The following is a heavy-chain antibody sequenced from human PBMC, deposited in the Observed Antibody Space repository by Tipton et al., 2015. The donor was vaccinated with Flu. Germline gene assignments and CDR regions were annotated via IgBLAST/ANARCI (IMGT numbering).Heavy chain of an antibody. Sequence: PGLVKPSETLSLTCTDSGGSISSSSYNWGWIRQPPGKGLEWIGSIYYSGRTYYNPSLKSRVTMSVDTSKNQFYLKLNSVTAADTAVYYCARLSYYDVDLKNFYFEDWGQGTLVTVSS. CDR3: ARLSYYDVDLKNFYFED. V-gene: IGHV4-39*01. CDR2: IYYSGRT. J-gene: IGHJ4*02. CDR1: GGSISSSSYN. D-gene: IGHD3-10*02.